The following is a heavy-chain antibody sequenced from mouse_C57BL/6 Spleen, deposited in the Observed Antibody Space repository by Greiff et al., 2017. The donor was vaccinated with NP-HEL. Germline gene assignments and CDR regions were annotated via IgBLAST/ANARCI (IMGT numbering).Heavy chain of an antibody. CDR2: INPGSGGT. D-gene: IGHD1-1*01. J-gene: IGHJ2*01. CDR3: ARSVVPFDY. Sequence: QVQLQQSGAELVRPGTSVKVSCKASGYAFTNYLIEWVKQRPGQGLEWIGVINPGSGGTNYNEKFKGKATLTADKSSSTAYMQLSSLPSEDSAVYFCARSVVPFDYWGQGTTLTVSS. CDR1: GYAFTNYL. V-gene: IGHV1-54*01.